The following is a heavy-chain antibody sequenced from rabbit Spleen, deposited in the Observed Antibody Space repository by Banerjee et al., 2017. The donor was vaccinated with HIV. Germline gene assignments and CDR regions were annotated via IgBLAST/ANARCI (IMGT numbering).Heavy chain of an antibody. V-gene: IGHV1S40*01. Sequence: QSLEESGGDLVKPGASLTLTCTVSGIDFSSYYYMCWVRQAPGKGLEYIGYINTGSGTTDYASWVNGRFTISKSSSTMVTLEMTSLTAADTATYFCARGPDYTYDYVGYTLTRLDLWGPGTLVTVS. J-gene: IGHJ3*01. CDR3: ARGPDYTYDYVGYTLTRLDL. D-gene: IGHD6-1*01. CDR1: GIDFSSYYY. CDR2: INTGSGTT.